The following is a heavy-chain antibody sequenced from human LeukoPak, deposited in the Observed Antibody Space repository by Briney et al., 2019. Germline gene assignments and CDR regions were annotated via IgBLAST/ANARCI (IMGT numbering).Heavy chain of an antibody. CDR2: ISYDGSNK. J-gene: IGHJ6*03. V-gene: IGHV3-30*04. CDR3: AKGKRLAVAGSSYYYMDV. CDR1: GFTFNNYA. Sequence: PGGSLRLSCAASGFTFNNYAMHWVRQAPGKGLEWVAVISYDGSNKYYADSVKGRFTISRDNSKNTLYLQMNSLRAEDTAVYYCAKGKRLAVAGSSYYYMDVWGKGTTVTVSS. D-gene: IGHD6-19*01.